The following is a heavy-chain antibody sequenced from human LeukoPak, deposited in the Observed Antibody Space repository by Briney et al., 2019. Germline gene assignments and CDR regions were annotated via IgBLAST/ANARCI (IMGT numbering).Heavy chain of an antibody. V-gene: IGHV3-21*01. CDR3: ARDSLSLTSYDSKFDY. CDR2: ISTSSSYI. J-gene: IGHJ4*02. D-gene: IGHD2-2*01. CDR1: GFTFSSYS. Sequence: GGSLRLSCAASGFTFSSYSMNWVRQAPGKGLEWVSSISTSSSYIYYADSVKGRFTISRDNAKKSLYLKMNSLRVEDTAVYYRARDSLSLTSYDSKFDYWGRGTLVTVSS.